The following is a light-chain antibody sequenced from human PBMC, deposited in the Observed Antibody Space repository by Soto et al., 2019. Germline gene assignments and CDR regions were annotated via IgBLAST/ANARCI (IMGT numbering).Light chain of an antibody. V-gene: IGLV1-40*01. CDR2: GNS. J-gene: IGLJ2*01. CDR1: SSNIGAGYD. CDR3: QSYDSRLSGLVV. Sequence: QSVLTQPPSVSGAPGQRVTISCTGSSSNIGAGYDVNWYQQLPGTAPKLLIYGNSNRPSGVPDRFSGSKSGTSASLAITGLEAEDAADYYCQSYDSRLSGLVVFGGGTKLTVL.